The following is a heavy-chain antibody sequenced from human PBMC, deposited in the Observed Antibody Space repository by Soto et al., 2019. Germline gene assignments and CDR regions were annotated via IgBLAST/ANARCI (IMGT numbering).Heavy chain of an antibody. D-gene: IGHD3-22*01. V-gene: IGHV1-18*04. CDR2: ISAYNGNT. J-gene: IGHJ2*01. Sequence: ASVKVSCKASGYTFTSYGISWVRQAPGQGLEWMGWISAYNGNTNYAQKLQGRVTMTTDTSTSTAYMELRSLRSDDTAVYYCARGLPYDSSGYYYPNWYFDPWGRGTLVTVSS. CDR3: ARGLPYDSSGYYYPNWYFDP. CDR1: GYTFTSYG.